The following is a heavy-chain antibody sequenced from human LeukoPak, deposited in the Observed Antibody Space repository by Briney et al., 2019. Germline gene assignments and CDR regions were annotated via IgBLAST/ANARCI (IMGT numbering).Heavy chain of an antibody. Sequence: GASVKVSCKTSGYTFTSYYIHWVRQAPGQGLEWMGIINPSGGSTTYAQKFQGRLTMTSATSTSTVYMELSSLRSEDTAVYYCARSAAYYNEADIWGQGTMVTVS. V-gene: IGHV1-46*01. CDR1: GYTFTSYY. CDR3: ARSAAYYNEADI. CDR2: INPSGGST. D-gene: IGHD3-9*01. J-gene: IGHJ3*02.